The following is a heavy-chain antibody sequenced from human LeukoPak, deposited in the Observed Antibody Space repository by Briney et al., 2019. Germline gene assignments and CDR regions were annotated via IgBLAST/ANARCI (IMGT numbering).Heavy chain of an antibody. D-gene: IGHD5-24*01. CDR1: GFIFTSYT. V-gene: IGHV3-23*01. Sequence: GGSLRLSCATSGFIFTSYTINWVRQAPGRGLEWVSGDTGGDTFYTDSVKGRFIVSRDYSENTLYLQMHNLRVEGTAIYYCAKDFKRDGKWEVDYWGQGALVTVSS. CDR2: DTGGDT. CDR3: AKDFKRDGKWEVDY. J-gene: IGHJ4*02.